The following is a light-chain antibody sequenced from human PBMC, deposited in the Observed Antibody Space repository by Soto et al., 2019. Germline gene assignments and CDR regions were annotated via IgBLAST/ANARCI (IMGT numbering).Light chain of an antibody. V-gene: IGKV3-20*01. J-gene: IGKJ1*01. Sequence: IVVTQSPGTLSLSPGERATLSCRASQSVSSDYLAWYQQKPGQAPRLLIFGASSRATGIPDRFSGSGSGTDFTLTISRLEPEDFAVYYCQQYGSSPVTFGQGTKVDIK. CDR2: GAS. CDR1: QSVSSDY. CDR3: QQYGSSPVT.